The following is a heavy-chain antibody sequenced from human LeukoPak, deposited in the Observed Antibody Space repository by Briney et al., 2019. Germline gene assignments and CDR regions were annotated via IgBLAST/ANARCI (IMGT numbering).Heavy chain of an antibody. J-gene: IGHJ6*03. CDR2: ISYSGGT. CDR1: GGSISSGVYF. D-gene: IGHD3-3*01. Sequence: SETLSLTCTVSGGSISSGVYFWTWIRQPPGKGLEWIGYISYSGGTYYNPSLKSRVTISVDTSKNQFSLKLSSVTAADTAVYYCARGAYYDFWSGPGYMDVWGKGTTVTVSS. V-gene: IGHV4-30-4*08. CDR3: ARGAYYDFWSGPGYMDV.